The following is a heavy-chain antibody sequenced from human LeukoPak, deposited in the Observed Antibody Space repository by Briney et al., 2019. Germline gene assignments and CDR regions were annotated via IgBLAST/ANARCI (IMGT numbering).Heavy chain of an antibody. J-gene: IGHJ6*03. Sequence: PSETLSLTCTVSGGSISSYYWSWIRQPAGKGLEWIGRIYTSGSTNYNPSLKSRVTMSVDTSKNQFSLKLSSVTAADTAVYYCARDGPYSCGWYRDYYFMDVWGKGTTVTVSS. V-gene: IGHV4-4*07. CDR3: ARDGPYSCGWYRDYYFMDV. CDR1: GGSISSYY. D-gene: IGHD6-19*01. CDR2: IYTSGST.